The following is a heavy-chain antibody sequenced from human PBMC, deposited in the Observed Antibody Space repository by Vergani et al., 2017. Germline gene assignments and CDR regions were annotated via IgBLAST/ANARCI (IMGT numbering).Heavy chain of an antibody. J-gene: IGHJ4*02. CDR3: ARVSRGLFDY. D-gene: IGHD3-10*01. CDR2: ISSNGGST. Sequence: EVQLVESGGDLVQPGRSLRLSCTASGFTFSSYAMHWVRQAPGKGLEYVSAISSNGGSTYYANSVKGRFTISRDNSKNTLYLQMGSLRAEDMAVYYCARVSRGLFDYWGQGTLVTVSS. CDR1: GFTFSSYA. V-gene: IGHV3-64*01.